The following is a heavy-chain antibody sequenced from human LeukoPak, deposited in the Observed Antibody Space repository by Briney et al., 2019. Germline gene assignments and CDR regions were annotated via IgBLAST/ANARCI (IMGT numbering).Heavy chain of an antibody. D-gene: IGHD3-10*01. CDR3: ATYAGSYSKYFQH. J-gene: IGHJ1*01. V-gene: IGHV5-51*01. Sequence: GESLKISCKCSEYXFTNYWIGWVRQMPGKGLGWMGIIYPGDSDTRYSPSFQGQVTISADKSISTAYLQWSSLKASDTAMYFCATYAGSYSKYFQHWGQGTLVTVSS. CDR1: EYXFTNYW. CDR2: IYPGDSDT.